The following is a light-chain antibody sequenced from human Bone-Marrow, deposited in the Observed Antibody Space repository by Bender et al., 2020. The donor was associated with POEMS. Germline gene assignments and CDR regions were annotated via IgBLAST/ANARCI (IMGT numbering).Light chain of an antibody. CDR3: QSADTSARSLYV. CDR2: KDN. J-gene: IGLJ1*01. Sequence: SYELTQPPSVSVSPGQTARITCSGDTLSRQFAYWYQQKPGQAPVLMIYKDNERPSGIPGRFSASTSGTIATLTISGVQAEDEADYYCQSADTSARSLYVFGTGTKVTVL. CDR1: TLSRQF. V-gene: IGLV3-25*03.